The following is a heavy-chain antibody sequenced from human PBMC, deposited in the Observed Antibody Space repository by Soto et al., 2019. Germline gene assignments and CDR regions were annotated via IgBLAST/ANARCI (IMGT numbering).Heavy chain of an antibody. CDR3: ARTVGAAYYFDF. D-gene: IGHD1-26*01. Sequence: QMQLQESGPGLVRPSETLSLTCTVSGDSMTKYYWSWIRQTAGKGLEWIGRVYMSGSTNYNPSLKSRVTMSIDTSNNHFSLDLKSVTAADTAVYFCARTVGAAYYFDFWGQGALVTVSS. V-gene: IGHV4-4*07. CDR1: GDSMTKYY. CDR2: VYMSGST. J-gene: IGHJ4*02.